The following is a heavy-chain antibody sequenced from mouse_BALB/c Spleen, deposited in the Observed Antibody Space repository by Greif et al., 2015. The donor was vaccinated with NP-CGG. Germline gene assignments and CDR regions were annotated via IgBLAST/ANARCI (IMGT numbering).Heavy chain of an antibody. CDR3: AREYGNEGYEDY. J-gene: IGHJ4*01. CDR2: INSNGGST. CDR1: GFTFSSYG. V-gene: IGHV5-6-3*01. D-gene: IGHD2-10*02. Sequence: EVKLVESGGGLVQSGGSLKLSCAASGFTFSSYGMSWVRQTPDKRLELVATINSNGGSTYYPDSVKGRFTISRDNAKNTLYLQMSSLKSEDTAMYYCAREYGNEGYEDYWGQGTSVTVSS.